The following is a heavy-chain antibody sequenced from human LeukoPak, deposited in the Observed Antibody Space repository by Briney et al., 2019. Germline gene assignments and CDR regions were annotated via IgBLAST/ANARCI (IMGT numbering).Heavy chain of an antibody. Sequence: GGSLRLSCAASGFTFSDYYISWIRQAPGMGLEWASYISTSGSTIYYADSVKGRFTISRDNSKNTLYLQMNSLRAEDTAVYYCASEAAGILAYWGQGTLVTVSS. D-gene: IGHD6-19*01. CDR1: GFTFSDYY. CDR3: ASEAAGILAY. CDR2: ISTSGSTI. J-gene: IGHJ4*02. V-gene: IGHV3-11*04.